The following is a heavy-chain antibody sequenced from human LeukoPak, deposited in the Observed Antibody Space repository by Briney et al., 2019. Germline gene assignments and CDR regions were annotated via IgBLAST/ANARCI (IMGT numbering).Heavy chain of an antibody. J-gene: IGHJ4*02. CDR1: GASITTFS. V-gene: IGHV4-4*08. D-gene: IGHD6-6*01. CDR3: ARGYSRSSGRPDY. CDR2: MPAAGIS. Sequence: SQTLSLTCTVSGASITTFSWSCVRQPPGQGLEYSGYMPAAGISNYTRSLKSRATISVDTSKNQFSLKLNSVTAADTAVYYCARGYSRSSGRPDYWGQGILVTVSS.